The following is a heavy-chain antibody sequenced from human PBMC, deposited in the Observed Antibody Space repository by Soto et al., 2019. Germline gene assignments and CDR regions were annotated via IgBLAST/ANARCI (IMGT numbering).Heavy chain of an antibody. D-gene: IGHD2-2*01. Sequence: GEALKISGKGSGYSITNYWISWVRQMPGKGLEWMGRIDPSDSYTNYSPSFQGHVTISADKSISTAYLQWSSLKASDTAMYYCARLEGYCSSTSCYAEVWGQGTTVTVSS. CDR1: GYSITNYW. CDR3: ARLEGYCSSTSCYAEV. CDR2: IDPSDSYT. J-gene: IGHJ6*02. V-gene: IGHV5-10-1*01.